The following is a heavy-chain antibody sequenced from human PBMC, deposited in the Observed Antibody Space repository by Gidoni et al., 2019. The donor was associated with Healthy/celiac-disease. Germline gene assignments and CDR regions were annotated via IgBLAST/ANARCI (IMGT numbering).Heavy chain of an antibody. CDR3: ARQLEGYYYYGMDV. Sequence: QVQLVQSGAEVKKPGSSVKVSCKASGGTFSSYAISWVRQAPGQGLEWMGGIIPIFGTANDAQKFQGRVTITAKKSTSTAYMELSSLRSEDTALYYCARQLEGYYYYGMDVWGQGTTVTVSS. CDR2: IIPIFGTA. D-gene: IGHD2-2*01. CDR1: GGTFSSYA. V-gene: IGHV1-69*06. J-gene: IGHJ6*02.